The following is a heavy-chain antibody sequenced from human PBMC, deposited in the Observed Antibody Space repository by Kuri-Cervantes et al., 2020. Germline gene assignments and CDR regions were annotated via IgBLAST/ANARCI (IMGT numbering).Heavy chain of an antibody. CDR3: ARDPNVGYYGMDV. D-gene: IGHD3-10*01. CDR1: GFTFSSYA. Sequence: GGSLRLTCAASGFTFSSYAMSWVRQAPGKGLEWVSAISGSGGSTYYADSVKGRFTISRDNSKNTLYLQMNSLRAEDTAVYYCARDPNVGYYGMDVWGQGTTVTVSS. V-gene: IGHV3-23*01. J-gene: IGHJ6*02. CDR2: ISGSGGST.